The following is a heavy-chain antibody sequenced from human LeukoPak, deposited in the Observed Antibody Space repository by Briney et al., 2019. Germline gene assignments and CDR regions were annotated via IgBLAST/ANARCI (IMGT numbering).Heavy chain of an antibody. D-gene: IGHD1-26*01. Sequence: PAGGSLRLSCAASGFTFDDYAMHWVRQAAGKGLGWVSLISWDGGSTYYADSVKGRFTISRDNSKNSLYLQMNSLRAEDTALYYCAKASTGSYFLIGYWGQGTLVTVSS. J-gene: IGHJ4*02. CDR2: ISWDGGST. CDR1: GFTFDDYA. V-gene: IGHV3-43D*04. CDR3: AKASTGSYFLIGY.